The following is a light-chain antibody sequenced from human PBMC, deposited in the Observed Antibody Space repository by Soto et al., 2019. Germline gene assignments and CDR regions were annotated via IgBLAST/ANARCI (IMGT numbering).Light chain of an antibody. J-gene: IGLJ2*01. CDR3: CSYAGSYPVV. CDR1: SSDVGGYNY. CDR2: DVS. V-gene: IGLV2-11*01. Sequence: QSVLTQPRSVSGSPGQSVTISCTGTSSDVGGYNYVSWYQQHPGKAPKLMIYDVSKRPSGVPDRFSGSKSGNTASLTISGIQAEDEGDYYCCSYAGSYPVVFGGGPQLTVL.